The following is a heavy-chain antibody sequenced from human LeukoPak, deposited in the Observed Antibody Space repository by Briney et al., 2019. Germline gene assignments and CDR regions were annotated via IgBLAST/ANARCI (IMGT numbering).Heavy chain of an antibody. CDR3: ARAQAGSYYNWDY. CDR1: GGSISSGGYY. D-gene: IGHD3-10*01. J-gene: IGHJ4*02. CDR2: IYYSGST. Sequence: PSETLSLTCTVSGGSISSGGYYWGWIRQHPGKGLEWIGYIYYSGSTYYNPSLKSRVTISVDTSKNQFSLKLSSVTAADTAVYYCARAQAGSYYNWDYWGQGTLVTVSS. V-gene: IGHV4-31*03.